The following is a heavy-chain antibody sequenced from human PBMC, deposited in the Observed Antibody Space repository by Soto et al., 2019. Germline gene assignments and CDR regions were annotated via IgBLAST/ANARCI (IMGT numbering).Heavy chain of an antibody. D-gene: IGHD3-10*01. CDR3: AKDPLWFGELLGPVDY. CDR1: GFTFSSYA. CDR2: ISGSGGST. V-gene: IGHV3-23*01. J-gene: IGHJ4*02. Sequence: GGSLRLSCAASGFTFSSYAMSWVRQAPGKGLEWVSAISGSGGSTYYADSVKGRFTISRDNSKNTLYLQMNSLRAEDTAVYYCAKDPLWFGELLGPVDYWGQGTLVTVSS.